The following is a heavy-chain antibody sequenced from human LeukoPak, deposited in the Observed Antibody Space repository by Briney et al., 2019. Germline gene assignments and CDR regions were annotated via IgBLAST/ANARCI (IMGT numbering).Heavy chain of an antibody. Sequence: SETLSLTCTVSGGSISSGDYYWSWIRQPPGKGLEWIGYIYYSGSTYYNPSLKSRVTISVDTSKNQFSLKLSSVTAADTAVYYCARAPYYDYVWGSYRPSGFDYWGQGILVTVSS. CDR1: GGSISSGDYY. D-gene: IGHD3-16*02. CDR3: ARAPYYDYVWGSYRPSGFDY. CDR2: IYYSGST. J-gene: IGHJ4*02. V-gene: IGHV4-30-4*01.